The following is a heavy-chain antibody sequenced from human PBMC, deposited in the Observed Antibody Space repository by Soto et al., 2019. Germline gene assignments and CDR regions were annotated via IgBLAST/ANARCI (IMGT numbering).Heavy chain of an antibody. D-gene: IGHD2-2*01. CDR1: GFTLSSHV. CDR3: ARTSSVHYGMDV. J-gene: IGHJ6*02. Sequence: QVQLVESGGGAVQPGRSLRLSCAASGFTLSSHVMHWVRQAPGKGLEWMAVISYDGNNRYYVESVKGRFTISRDNSKNTLYLEMNSLRTEDTAVYYAARTSSVHYGMDVWGQGTTVTVSS. CDR2: ISYDGNNR. V-gene: IGHV3-30*03.